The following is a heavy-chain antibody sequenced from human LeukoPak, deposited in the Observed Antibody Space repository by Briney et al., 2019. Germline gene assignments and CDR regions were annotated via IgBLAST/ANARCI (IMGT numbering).Heavy chain of an antibody. V-gene: IGHV3-30*04. CDR1: GLTFSSSA. CDR2: ISYDGTDK. D-gene: IGHD6-13*01. J-gene: IGHJ4*02. CDR3: ARGRYSSTWVSFDY. Sequence: GGSLRLSCAASGLTFSSSAMHWVRQAPSKGLQWVAVISYDGTDKYTADSVKGRFTISRDNSKNTVYLQMNSLRAEDTAVYYCARGRYSSTWVSFDYWGQGTLVTVSS.